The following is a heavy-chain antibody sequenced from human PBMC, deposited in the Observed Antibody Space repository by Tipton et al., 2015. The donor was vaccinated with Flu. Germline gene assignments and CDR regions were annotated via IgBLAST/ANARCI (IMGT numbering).Heavy chain of an antibody. CDR1: GDSISSDYY. CDR2: VHRTGST. J-gene: IGHJ4*02. V-gene: IGHV4-38-2*02. CDR3: ARDPSLGMPDFFDF. D-gene: IGHD2-2*01. Sequence: TLSLTCAVSGDSISSDYYWGWIRQFPGKGLEWIGNVHRTGSTYLNLSLRSRVAISVDRSKNQFSLRLTSVTAADTAVYYCARDPSLGMPDFFDFWGQGTLVTASS.